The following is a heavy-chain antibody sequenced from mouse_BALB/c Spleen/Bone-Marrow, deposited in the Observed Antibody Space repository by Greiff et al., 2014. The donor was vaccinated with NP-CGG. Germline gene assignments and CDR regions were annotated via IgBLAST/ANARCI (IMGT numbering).Heavy chain of an antibody. CDR3: ARRVYYDYYAMDY. Sequence: EVQLQQSGPELVRPGASVKVSCKASGYTFTNYNMYWVKQSHGKSLEWIGYIDPYSGGSRYNQNFKGKATLTVDKSPSTAYMHLNSLTSEDSAVYYCARRVYYDYYAMDYWGQGTSVTVSS. J-gene: IGHJ4*01. D-gene: IGHD1-1*01. V-gene: IGHV1S135*01. CDR1: GYTFTNYN. CDR2: IDPYSGGS.